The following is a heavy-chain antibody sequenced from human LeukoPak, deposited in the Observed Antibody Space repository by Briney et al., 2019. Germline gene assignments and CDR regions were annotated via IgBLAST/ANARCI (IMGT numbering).Heavy chain of an antibody. CDR1: GFTVSSNY. Sequence: GGSLRLSCAASGFTVSSNYMSWVRQAPGKGLEWVSVIYSGGSTYYADSVKGRFTISRDNSKNTLYLQMNSLRAEDTAVYYCARANVAAAGYNWFDPWGQGTLVTVSS. CDR3: ARANVAAAGYNWFDP. V-gene: IGHV3-66*01. CDR2: IYSGGST. D-gene: IGHD6-13*01. J-gene: IGHJ5*02.